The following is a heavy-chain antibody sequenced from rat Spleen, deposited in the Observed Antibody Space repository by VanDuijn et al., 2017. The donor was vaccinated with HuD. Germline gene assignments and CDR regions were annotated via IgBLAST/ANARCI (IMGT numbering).Heavy chain of an antibody. CDR3: ARESPGRYGYTSWNYFDY. D-gene: IGHD1-4*01. CDR2: MWSGGST. Sequence: QVQLMESGPGLVQPSETLSLTCTVSGFSLTSYNVHWVRQPPGKGLEWMGVMWSGGSTDYNSALKSRLSISRDTSKNQVFLKMNSLQSEDTTTYYCARESPGRYGYTSWNYFDYWGQGVMVTVSS. J-gene: IGHJ2*01. V-gene: IGHV2-45*01. CDR1: GFSLTSYN.